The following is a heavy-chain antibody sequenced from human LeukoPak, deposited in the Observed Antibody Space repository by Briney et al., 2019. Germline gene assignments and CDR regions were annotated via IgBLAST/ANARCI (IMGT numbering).Heavy chain of an antibody. V-gene: IGHV4-34*01. CDR3: VRAVDRTFDY. J-gene: IGHJ4*02. Sequence: SETLSLTCAVYGGSFSGYYWSWIRQPPGKGLEWIGEINHSGSTNYNPSLKSRVTISVDTSKNQFSLKLSSVTAADTAVYYCVRAVDRTFDYWGQGTLVTVFS. D-gene: IGHD3-22*01. CDR2: INHSGST. CDR1: GGSFSGYY.